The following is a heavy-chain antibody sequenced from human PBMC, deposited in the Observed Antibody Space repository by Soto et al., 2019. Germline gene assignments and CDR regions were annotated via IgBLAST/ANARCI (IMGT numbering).Heavy chain of an antibody. CDR2: ISGSGGST. V-gene: IGHV3-23*01. Sequence: AGGSLRLSCAASGFTFSSYAMSWVRQAPGKGLEWVSAISGSGGSTYYADSVKGRFTIYRDNAKNSLYLQMNSLRAEDTAVYYCARSIAVAGKNFDYWGQGTLVTVSS. D-gene: IGHD6-19*01. J-gene: IGHJ4*02. CDR3: ARSIAVAGKNFDY. CDR1: GFTFSSYA.